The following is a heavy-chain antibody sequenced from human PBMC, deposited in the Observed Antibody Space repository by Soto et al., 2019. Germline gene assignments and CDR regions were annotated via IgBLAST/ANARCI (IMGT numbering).Heavy chain of an antibody. Sequence: QVQLVESGGGVVQPGRSLRLSCAASGFTFSSYGMHWVRQAPGKGLEWVAVISYDGSNKYYADSVKGRFTISRDNSKNTLYLQMNSLRAEDTAVYYCAKEAEMATTPLFYYWGQGTLVTVSS. CDR3: AKEAEMATTPLFYY. D-gene: IGHD5-12*01. V-gene: IGHV3-30*18. J-gene: IGHJ4*02. CDR1: GFTFSSYG. CDR2: ISYDGSNK.